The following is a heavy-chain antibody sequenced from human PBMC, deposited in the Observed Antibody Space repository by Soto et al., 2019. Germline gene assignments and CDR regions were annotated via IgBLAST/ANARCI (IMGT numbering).Heavy chain of an antibody. J-gene: IGHJ4*02. CDR1: GGSFSGCY. CDR2: INHSGST. D-gene: IGHD3-22*01. Sequence: SETLSLTCAVYGGSFSGCYWSWIRQPPGKGLEWIGEINHSGSTNYNPTLKSRVTISVDTSKNQFSLKLSSVTAADTAVYYCARGVRDYYDSSGYQFFVYWGQGTLVTVS. CDR3: ARGVRDYYDSSGYQFFVY. V-gene: IGHV4-34*01.